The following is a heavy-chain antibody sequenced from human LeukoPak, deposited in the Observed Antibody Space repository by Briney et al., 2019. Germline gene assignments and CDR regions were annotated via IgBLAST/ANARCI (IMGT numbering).Heavy chain of an antibody. CDR3: VRSLRSADF. CDR1: GFSLSNYW. CDR2: ISPDGSQT. V-gene: IGHV3-74*01. J-gene: IGHJ4*02. Sequence: PGGSLRLSCAASGFSLSNYWMHWIRQAPGKGLMWVSQISPDGSQTFYADSVKGRFTISRDNAKNTLFLQMDSLRAEDTALYYCVRSLRSADFWGQGTLVTVSS.